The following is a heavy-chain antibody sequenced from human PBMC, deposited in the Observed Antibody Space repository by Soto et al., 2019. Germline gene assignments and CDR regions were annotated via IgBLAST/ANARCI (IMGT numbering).Heavy chain of an antibody. CDR1: GFTFSSYA. D-gene: IGHD6-19*01. J-gene: IGHJ1*01. V-gene: IGHV3-23*01. Sequence: GGSLRLSCAASGFTFSSYAMSWVRQAPGKGLEWVSAISGSGGSTYYADSVKGRFTISRDNSKNTRYLQMNSLRAEDTAVYYCAKRRAAVAGHLIEYFQHWGQGTLVTVSS. CDR2: ISGSGGST. CDR3: AKRRAAVAGHLIEYFQH.